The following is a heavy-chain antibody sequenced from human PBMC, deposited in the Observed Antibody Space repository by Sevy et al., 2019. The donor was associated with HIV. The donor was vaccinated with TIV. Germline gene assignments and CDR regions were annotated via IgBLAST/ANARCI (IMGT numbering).Heavy chain of an antibody. J-gene: IGHJ4*02. CDR1: GFIFSDYY. CDR2: ISGSGIT. Sequence: GGSLRLSCSGSGFIFSDYYMSWIRQAPGRGLEWVSYISGSGITYYADSVEGRLTISRDNARNSLYLQMNSLRADDTAVYYCARDPLLGIAREVARGGYWGQGTLVTVSS. D-gene: IGHD2-2*03. V-gene: IGHV3-11*01. CDR3: ARDPLLGIAREVARGGY.